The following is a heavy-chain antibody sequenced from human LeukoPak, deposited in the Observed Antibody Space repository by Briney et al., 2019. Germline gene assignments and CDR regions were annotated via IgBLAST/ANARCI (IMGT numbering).Heavy chain of an antibody. V-gene: IGHV3-21*01. CDR2: ISSSSDYI. Sequence: GGSLRLSCAASGFTFSSYSMNWVRQAPGKGLEWVSSISSSSDYIYYADSVKGRFTISRDNAKNSLYLQMKSLRAEDTAVYYCARGKTSQNIVTRKTYNWFDPWGQGTLVTVSS. CDR3: ARGKTSQNIVTRKTYNWFDP. D-gene: IGHD2/OR15-2a*01. CDR1: GFTFSSYS. J-gene: IGHJ5*02.